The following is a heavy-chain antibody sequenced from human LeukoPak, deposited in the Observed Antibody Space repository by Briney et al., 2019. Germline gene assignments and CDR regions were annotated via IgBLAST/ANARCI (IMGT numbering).Heavy chain of an antibody. D-gene: IGHD2-2*01. CDR1: GGSFSGYY. CDR3: ARRPPWAYCSSASCYDWFDP. J-gene: IGHJ5*02. Sequence: SETLSLTCAVYGGSFSGYYWSWIRQPPGKGLEWIGEINHSGSTNYNPSLKSRVTISVDTSKNQFSLKLSSVTAADTAVYYCARRPPWAYCSSASCYDWFDPWGQGTLVTVSS. CDR2: INHSGST. V-gene: IGHV4-34*01.